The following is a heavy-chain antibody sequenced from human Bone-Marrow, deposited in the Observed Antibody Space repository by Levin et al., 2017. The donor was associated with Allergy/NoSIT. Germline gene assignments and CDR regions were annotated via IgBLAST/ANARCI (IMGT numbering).Heavy chain of an antibody. J-gene: IGHJ3*02. CDR3: ARNWRSAFDI. Sequence: GGSLRLSCAASGFTFSSYWMSWVRQAPGKGLEWVANIKQDGTEKFYVDSVKGRFTISKDNANNSADLHMTSLRVEDSAVYYCARNWRSAFDIWGQGTMVTVSS. CDR2: IKQDGTEK. CDR1: GFTFSSYW. V-gene: IGHV3-7*01. D-gene: IGHD2-8*02.